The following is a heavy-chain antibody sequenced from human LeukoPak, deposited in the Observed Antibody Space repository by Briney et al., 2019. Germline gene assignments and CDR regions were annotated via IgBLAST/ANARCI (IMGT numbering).Heavy chain of an antibody. CDR1: GGTFSSYA. V-gene: IGHV1-69*05. CDR2: IIPIFGTA. D-gene: IGHD2-15*01. CDR3: ARALMPHQADDAFDI. J-gene: IGHJ3*02. Sequence: SVKVSCKASGGTFSSYAISWVRQAPGQGLEWMGGIIPIFGTANYAQKFQGRVTITTDESTSTAYMELSSLRSEDTAVYYCARALMPHQADDAFDIWGQGTMVTVSS.